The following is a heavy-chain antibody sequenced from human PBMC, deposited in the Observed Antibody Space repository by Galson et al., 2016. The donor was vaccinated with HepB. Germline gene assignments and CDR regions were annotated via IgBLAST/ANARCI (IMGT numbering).Heavy chain of an antibody. CDR3: AREKVVGVVATGAFDI. Sequence: SLRLSCAVSGFTFTDYWMSWVRQAPGKGLEWVANIKQDGSEDYFADSVKGRFAIFRDNAQKTLYLQMNSLRVDDTAIYYCAREKVVGVVATGAFDIWGQGTRVTVSS. CDR1: GFTFTDYW. D-gene: IGHD2-15*01. V-gene: IGHV3-7*01. J-gene: IGHJ3*02. CDR2: IKQDGSED.